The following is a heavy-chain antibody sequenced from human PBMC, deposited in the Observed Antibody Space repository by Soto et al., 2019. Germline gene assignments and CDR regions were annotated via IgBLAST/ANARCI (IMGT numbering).Heavy chain of an antibody. D-gene: IGHD6-13*01. Sequence: GAVTLSGAAPGWTFSRAWLMWVRQAPGKGLEGVGSKRKKANISTTEYAASVKGRFTISRDDSNNSLYMQMNSLQTEDTAVYYCARGSSRFEDPYYFYAMAVWGQGTTVPVSS. CDR1: GWTFSRAW. V-gene: IGHV3-72*01. CDR3: ARGSSRFEDPYYFYAMAV. J-gene: IGHJ6*02. CDR2: KRKKANISTT.